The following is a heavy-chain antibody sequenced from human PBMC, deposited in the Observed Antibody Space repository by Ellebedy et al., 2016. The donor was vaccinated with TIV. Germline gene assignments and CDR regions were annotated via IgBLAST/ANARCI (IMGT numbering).Heavy chain of an antibody. CDR1: GFTFSDYF. Sequence: GESLKISCAGSGFTFSDYFMCWVRQAPGKGLEWISYIHASGTGLYYADSVKGRLTVASDNANKSLHLQMNNLRGDDTAVYYCGRAREPGPFDYYYYGMDVWGQGTTVTVSS. D-gene: IGHD1-1*01. J-gene: IGHJ6*02. V-gene: IGHV3-11*01. CDR3: GRAREPGPFDYYYYGMDV. CDR2: IHASGTGL.